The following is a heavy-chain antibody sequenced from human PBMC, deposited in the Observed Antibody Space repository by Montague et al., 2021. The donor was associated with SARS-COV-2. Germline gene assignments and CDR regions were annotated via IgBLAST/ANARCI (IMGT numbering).Heavy chain of an antibody. CDR2: IYHTGST. CDR1: GGSITSGGYY. Sequence: TLSLTCTVSGGSITSGGYYWTWIRQHPGKGLEWIGYIYHTGSTYYNPSLQSRLRTSVDTPKNEFSLTLTSVTAADTAIYYCARGRGWGSRGAGYIDLWGRGTLVTVSS. D-gene: IGHD2-21*01. J-gene: IGHJ2*01. V-gene: IGHV4-31*03. CDR3: ARGRGWGSRGAGYIDL.